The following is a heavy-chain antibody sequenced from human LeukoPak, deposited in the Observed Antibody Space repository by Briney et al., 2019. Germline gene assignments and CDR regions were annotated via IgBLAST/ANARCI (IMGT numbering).Heavy chain of an antibody. CDR1: GFTFSSYA. V-gene: IGHV3-23*01. Sequence: GGSLRLSCAASGFTFSSYAMSWVRQAPGKGLECVSAISGSGGRTYYADSVKGRFTISRDNSKNTLYLQMNSLRAEDTAVYYCAKSSTAMATTYDAFDIWGQGTMVTVSS. CDR2: ISGSGGRT. J-gene: IGHJ3*02. D-gene: IGHD5-18*01. CDR3: AKSSTAMATTYDAFDI.